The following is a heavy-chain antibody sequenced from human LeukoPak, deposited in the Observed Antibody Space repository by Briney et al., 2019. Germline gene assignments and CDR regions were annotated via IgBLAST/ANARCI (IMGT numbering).Heavy chain of an antibody. CDR3: AKDTGYYDSSGPM. D-gene: IGHD3-22*01. CDR2: ISGSGGST. Sequence: PGGSLRLSCAASGFTFSSYAMSWVRQAPGKGLEWVSAISGSGGSTYYADSVKGRFTISRDNSKNTLYLQMNSLRAEDTAVCYCAKDTGYYDSSGPMWGQGTLVTVSS. J-gene: IGHJ4*02. CDR1: GFTFSSYA. V-gene: IGHV3-23*01.